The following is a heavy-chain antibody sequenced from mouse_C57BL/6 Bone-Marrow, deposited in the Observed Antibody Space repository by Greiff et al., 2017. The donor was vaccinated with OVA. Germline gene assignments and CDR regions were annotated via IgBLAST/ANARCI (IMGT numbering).Heavy chain of an antibody. CDR2: IFPGGGCT. CDR1: GYTFTSHW. CDR3: GRDDYDGYYFDY. J-gene: IGHJ2*01. D-gene: IGHD2-4*01. Sequence: QVQLQQSGPELVRPGASVKISCKASGYTFTSHWMQWVRQRPGQGLEWIGEIFPGGGCTNYNEKFKGKATLTVDTSSSTAYMQLSSLTSEDSAVFFCGRDDYDGYYFDYWGQGTTLTVSS. V-gene: IGHV1-56*01.